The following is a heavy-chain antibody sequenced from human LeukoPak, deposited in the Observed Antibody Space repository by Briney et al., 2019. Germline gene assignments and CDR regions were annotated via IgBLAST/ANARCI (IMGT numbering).Heavy chain of an antibody. J-gene: IGHJ4*02. V-gene: IGHV3-74*01. D-gene: IGHD3-10*01. CDR1: GFTFSSYW. CDR2: INSDGSST. Sequence: GVSLRLSCAASGFTFSSYWMHWVRQAPGKGLVWVSRINSDGSSTNYADSVKGRFTISRDNARNTLYLQMNSLRAEDTAVYYCALVRGGREGEFDYWGQGTLVAVSS. CDR3: ALVRGGREGEFDY.